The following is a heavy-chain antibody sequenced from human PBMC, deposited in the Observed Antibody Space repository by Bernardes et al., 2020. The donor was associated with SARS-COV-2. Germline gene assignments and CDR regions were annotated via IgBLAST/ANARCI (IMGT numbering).Heavy chain of an antibody. J-gene: IGHJ4*02. Sequence: PGKRLEWVSAISGSGGSTYYADSVKGRFTISRDNSKNTLSLQMTSLRAEDTAVYYCAKDPNPIVVVIFDYWGQGTLVTVSS. CDR2: ISGSGGST. V-gene: IGHV3-23*01. D-gene: IGHD3-22*01. CDR3: AKDPNPIVVVIFDY.